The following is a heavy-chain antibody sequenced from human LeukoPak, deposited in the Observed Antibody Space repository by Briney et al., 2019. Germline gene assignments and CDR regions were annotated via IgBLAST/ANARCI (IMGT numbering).Heavy chain of an antibody. CDR1: EFIFSDFH. CDR3: ARGGSSGWYALGY. Sequence: GGSLRLSCAASEFIFSDFHMNWVRQAPGKGLEWVSYIDLSNRTIYYADFVKGRFTISRDNSKNTLYLQMNSLRAEDTAVYYCARGGSSGWYALGYWGQGTLVTVSS. D-gene: IGHD6-19*01. CDR2: IDLSNRTI. J-gene: IGHJ4*02. V-gene: IGHV3-48*01.